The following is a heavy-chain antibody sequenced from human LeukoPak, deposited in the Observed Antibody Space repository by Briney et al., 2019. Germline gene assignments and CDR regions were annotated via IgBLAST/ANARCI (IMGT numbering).Heavy chain of an antibody. CDR2: MYTGGGR. J-gene: IGHJ4*02. V-gene: IGHV3-66*01. CDR1: GFSVSNYY. D-gene: IGHD2-21*02. Sequence: AGGSLRLSCAASGFSVSNYYMIWVRQPPGKGLEWVSVMYTGGGRYYGDSVKGRFTISRDNSKNTVFLQMNSLRVEDTALYYCTRGQSYCGADCYSDWGQGTLVTVSS. CDR3: TRGQSYCGADCYSD.